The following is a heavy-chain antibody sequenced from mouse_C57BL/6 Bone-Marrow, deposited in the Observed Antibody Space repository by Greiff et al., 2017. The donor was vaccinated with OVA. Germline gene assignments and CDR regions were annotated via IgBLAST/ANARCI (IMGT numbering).Heavy chain of an antibody. Sequence: EVQLQESGPGLVKPSQSLSLTCSVAGYSITSGYYWNWIRQFPGNQLEWMGYISYDGSNNYNPSLKNRTSITRDTSKNPIFLKLNTVPTEATATYYCAKRDGYYFAWFAYWGQGTLVTVSA. J-gene: IGHJ3*01. V-gene: IGHV3-6*01. CDR2: ISYDGSN. CDR3: AKRDGYYFAWFAY. D-gene: IGHD2-3*01. CDR1: GYSITSGYY.